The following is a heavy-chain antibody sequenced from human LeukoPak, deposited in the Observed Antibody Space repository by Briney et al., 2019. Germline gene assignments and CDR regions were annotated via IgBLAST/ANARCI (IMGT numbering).Heavy chain of an antibody. CDR2: MNPNSGNT. CDR1: GYTFTSYD. J-gene: IGHJ6*03. V-gene: IGHV1-8*01. Sequence: ASVKVSCKASGYTFTSYDINWVRQATGQGLEWMGWMNPNSGNTGYAQKFQGRVTMTRNTSISTAYMELSSLRSEDTAVYYCARGPPLTGPAFYMDVWGKGTTVTVSS. D-gene: IGHD1-20*01. CDR3: ARGPPLTGPAFYMDV.